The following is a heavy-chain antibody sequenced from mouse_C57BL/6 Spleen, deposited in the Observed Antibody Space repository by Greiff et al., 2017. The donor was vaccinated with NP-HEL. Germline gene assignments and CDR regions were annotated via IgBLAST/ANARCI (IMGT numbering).Heavy chain of an antibody. CDR3: ARGAYYSNYERVDY. D-gene: IGHD2-5*01. CDR2: ISSGSSTI. J-gene: IGHJ2*01. V-gene: IGHV5-17*01. Sequence: EVKLVESGGGLVKPGGSLKLSCAASGFTFSDYGMHWVRQAPEKGLEWVAYISSGSSTIYYADTVKGRFTISRDNAKNTLFLQMTSLRSEDTAMYYCARGAYYSNYERVDYWGQGTTLTVSS. CDR1: GFTFSDYG.